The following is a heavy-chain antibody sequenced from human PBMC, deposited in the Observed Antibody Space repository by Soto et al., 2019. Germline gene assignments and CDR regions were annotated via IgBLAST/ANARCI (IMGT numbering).Heavy chain of an antibody. D-gene: IGHD3-22*01. CDR2: ISYDGSNK. CDR1: GFTFSSYG. Sequence: QVQLVESGGGVVQPGRSLRLSCAASGFTFSSYGMHWVRQAPGKGLVWVAVISYDGSNKYYADSVKGRFTISRDNSKNTRYLPMNSLRAEDTAVYYCATDKGDYYDSSGYVDYWGQGTLVTVSS. CDR3: ATDKGDYYDSSGYVDY. V-gene: IGHV3-30*03. J-gene: IGHJ4*02.